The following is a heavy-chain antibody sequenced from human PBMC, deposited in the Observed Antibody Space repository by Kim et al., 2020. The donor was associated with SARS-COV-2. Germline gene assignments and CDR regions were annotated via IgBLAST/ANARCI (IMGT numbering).Heavy chain of an antibody. CDR1: GGSISSSNW. J-gene: IGHJ2*01. V-gene: IGHV4-4*02. CDR3: ARGGGRDSSGYYQVDWYFDL. CDR2: IYHSGST. Sequence: SETLSLTCAVSGGSISSSNWWSWVRQPPGKGLEWIGEIYHSGSTNYNPSLKSRVTISVDKSKNQLSLKLSSVTAADTAVYYCARGGGRDSSGYYQVDWYFDLWGRGTLVTVSS. D-gene: IGHD3-22*01.